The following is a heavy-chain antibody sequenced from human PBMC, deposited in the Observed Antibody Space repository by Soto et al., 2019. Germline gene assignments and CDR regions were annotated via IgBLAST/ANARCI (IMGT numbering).Heavy chain of an antibody. CDR1: GSRFSNYV. J-gene: IGHJ4*02. D-gene: IGHD2-2*02. CDR3: AREGRGKKAGYNGLVSLGY. CDR2: IIPIFNST. V-gene: IGHV1-69*06. Sequence: QVQLVQSGAEVKTPGSSLKVSCKASGSRFSNYVISWVRQAPGHGLEWLGRIIPIFNSTKYAQSFQGRVTITAEKSTSTASLELSSLRSDDTAVYYCAREGRGKKAGYNGLVSLGYWGRGTQVTISS.